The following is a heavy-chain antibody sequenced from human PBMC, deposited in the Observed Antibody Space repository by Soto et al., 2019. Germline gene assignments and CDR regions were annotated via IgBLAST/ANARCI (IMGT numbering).Heavy chain of an antibody. CDR3: AKDMRDTYGMDV. J-gene: IGHJ6*02. CDR1: GFTFSSYA. V-gene: IGHV3-43*02. D-gene: IGHD5-18*01. Sequence: GGSLRLSCAASGFTFSSYAMSWVRQAPGKGLEWVSLISWDGGSTYYADSVKGRFTISRDNSKNSLYLQMNSLRTEDTALYYCAKDMRDTYGMDVWGQGTTVTVSS. CDR2: ISWDGGST.